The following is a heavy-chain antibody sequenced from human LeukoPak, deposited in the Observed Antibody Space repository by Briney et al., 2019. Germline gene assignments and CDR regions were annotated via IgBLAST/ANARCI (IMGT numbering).Heavy chain of an antibody. Sequence: SVKVSCKASGFTFTSSAIQWVRQARGQRLEWIGWIVVGSGNTNYAQKSQERVTITRDMSTSTAYMELSSLTSEDSAVYYCAAGSGWYRFDYWGQGTLVTVSS. CDR2: IVVGSGNT. V-gene: IGHV1-58*02. D-gene: IGHD6-19*01. CDR3: AAGSGWYRFDY. J-gene: IGHJ4*02. CDR1: GFTFTSSA.